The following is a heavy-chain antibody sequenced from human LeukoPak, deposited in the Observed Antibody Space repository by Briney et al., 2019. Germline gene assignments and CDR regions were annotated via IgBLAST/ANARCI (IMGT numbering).Heavy chain of an antibody. CDR1: GFTFSSYA. Sequence: GGSLRLSCAASGFTFSSYAMSWVRQAPGKGLEWVSAITGSGGSTYYADSVKGRFTISRDNSKNALYVQMNSLRAEDTAVYYCATERNWVFDYWGQGTLVTVSS. CDR2: ITGSGGST. CDR3: ATERNWVFDY. J-gene: IGHJ4*02. V-gene: IGHV3-23*01. D-gene: IGHD7-27*01.